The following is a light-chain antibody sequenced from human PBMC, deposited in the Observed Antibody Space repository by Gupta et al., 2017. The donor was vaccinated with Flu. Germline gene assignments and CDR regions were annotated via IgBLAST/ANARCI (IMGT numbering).Light chain of an antibody. CDR2: EGS. Sequence: QSALTQPAPVSGSPRQSITISSTGTSSDVGSYNLVSWYQQHPGKAPKLMIYEGSKRPSGVSNRFSGSKSGNTASLTISGLQAEDEADYYCCSYAGSSTWVFGGGTKLTVL. V-gene: IGLV2-23*01. CDR1: SSDVGSYNL. J-gene: IGLJ3*02. CDR3: CSYAGSSTWV.